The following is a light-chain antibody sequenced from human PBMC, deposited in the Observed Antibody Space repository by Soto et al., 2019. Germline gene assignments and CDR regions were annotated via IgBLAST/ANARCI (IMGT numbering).Light chain of an antibody. CDR3: MQALQRGT. J-gene: IGKJ3*01. Sequence: DIVMTQSPLSLPVTPGEPASISCRSSQSLLHSNGYNYLDRYLQKPGQSPQLLIYLGSNRASGVPDRFSGSGSGTDFTLKISRVEAEDVGVYYCMQALQRGTFGPGTKVDIK. CDR2: LGS. V-gene: IGKV2-28*01. CDR1: QSLLHSNGYNY.